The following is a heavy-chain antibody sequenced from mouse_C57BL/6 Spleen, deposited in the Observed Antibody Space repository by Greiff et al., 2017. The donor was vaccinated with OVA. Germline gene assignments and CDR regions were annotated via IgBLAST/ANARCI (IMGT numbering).Heavy chain of an antibody. D-gene: IGHD2-1*01. Sequence: EVKLMESGGGLVKPGGSLKLSCAASGFTFSSYAMSWVRQTPEKRLEWVATISDGGSYTYYPDNVKGRFTISRDNAKNNLYLQMSHLKSEDTAMYYCARDWGYGNYDFDYWGQGTTLTVSS. CDR1: GFTFSSYA. CDR2: ISDGGSYT. CDR3: ARDWGYGNYDFDY. J-gene: IGHJ2*01. V-gene: IGHV5-4*01.